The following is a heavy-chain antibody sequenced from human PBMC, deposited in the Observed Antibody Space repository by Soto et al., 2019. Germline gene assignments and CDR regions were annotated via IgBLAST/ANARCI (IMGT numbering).Heavy chain of an antibody. J-gene: IGHJ5*02. CDR3: ARDRSTVTHHTNWFDP. V-gene: IGHV3-11*01. D-gene: IGHD4-4*01. Sequence: PGGSVRLSCAASGFTFSDYYMSWIRQAPGKGLEWVSYISSSGSTIYYVDSVKGRFTISRDNAKNSLYLQMNSLRAEDTAVYYCARDRSTVTHHTNWFDPWGQGTRVTVSS. CDR1: GFTFSDYY. CDR2: ISSSGSTI.